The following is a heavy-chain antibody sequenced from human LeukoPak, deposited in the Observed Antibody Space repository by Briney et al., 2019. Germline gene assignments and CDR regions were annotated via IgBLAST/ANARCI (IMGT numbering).Heavy chain of an antibody. D-gene: IGHD3-16*01. V-gene: IGHV3-7*03. CDR3: ARGGGLDV. CDR2: INHNGDVN. CDR1: GFTFSSYW. Sequence: GGSLRLSCAASGFTFSSYWTNWARQAPGKGLEWVASINHNGDVNYYVDSVKGRFTISRDNAKNSLYLQMSNLRAEDTAVYFCARGGGLDVWGQGATVTVSS. J-gene: IGHJ6*02.